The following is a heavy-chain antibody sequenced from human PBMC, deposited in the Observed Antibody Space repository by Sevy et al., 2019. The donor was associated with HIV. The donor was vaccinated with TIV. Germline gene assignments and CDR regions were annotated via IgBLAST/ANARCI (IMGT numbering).Heavy chain of an antibody. CDR3: ARLSCTTTRCYFPYNWLDP. CDR1: GYPFTGYY. V-gene: IGHV1-2*02. CDR2: INPSSGAT. Sequence: ASVKVSCKASGYPFTGYYVHWVRQAPGQGLEWMGGINPSSGATNFAQKFQGRVTMTRATSITKAYMGLTSLSSGETAVYFCARLSCTTTRCYFPYNWLDPWGQGTLVTVSS. D-gene: IGHD2-2*01. J-gene: IGHJ5*02.